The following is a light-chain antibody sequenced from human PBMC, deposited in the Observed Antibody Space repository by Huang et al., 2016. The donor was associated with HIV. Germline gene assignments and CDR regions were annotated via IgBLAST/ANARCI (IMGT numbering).Light chain of an antibody. J-gene: IGKJ5*01. V-gene: IGKV3-11*01. CDR1: QSVRYY. Sequence: EIVLTQSPATLSLSPGESATLSCRASQSVRYYLAWYQQKPGQAPRLLIYDSSNRATGIPARFSGSGSDTDFTLIIGSLEPEDSAVYYCQQRSDWPAITFGQGTRLEIK. CDR2: DSS. CDR3: QQRSDWPAIT.